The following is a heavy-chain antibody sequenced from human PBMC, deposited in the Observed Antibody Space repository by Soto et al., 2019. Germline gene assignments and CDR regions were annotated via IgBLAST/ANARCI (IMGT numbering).Heavy chain of an antibody. CDR1: GYTFTSNG. V-gene: IGHV1-18*01. J-gene: IGHJ4*02. CDR2: ISTYNGNT. D-gene: IGHD4-17*01. CDR3: ARDGYGDYGY. Sequence: QVQLVQSGAEVKKPGTSVKVSCKASGYTFTSNGISWVRQAPGQGLEWMGWISTYNGNTNYAQKLQGRVTMTRDTATSIAYMELRDLRSDDTAVDYCARDGYGDYGYWGQGSLVTVSS.